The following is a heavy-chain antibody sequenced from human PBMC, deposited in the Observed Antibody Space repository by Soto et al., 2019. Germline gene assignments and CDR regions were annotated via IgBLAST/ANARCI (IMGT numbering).Heavy chain of an antibody. Sequence: SETLSLTCTVSGGSISSGGYYWSWIRQHPGKGLEWIGYIYYSGSTYYNPSLKSRVTISVDTSKNQFSLKLSSVTAADTAVYYCARNYVMTASGIAFDIWGQGTMVTVSS. V-gene: IGHV4-31*03. CDR1: GGSISSGGYY. D-gene: IGHD2-21*02. CDR2: IYYSGST. CDR3: ARNYVMTASGIAFDI. J-gene: IGHJ3*02.